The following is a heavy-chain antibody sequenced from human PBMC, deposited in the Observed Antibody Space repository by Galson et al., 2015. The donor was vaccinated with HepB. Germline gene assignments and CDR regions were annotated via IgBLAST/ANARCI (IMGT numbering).Heavy chain of an antibody. CDR3: ARGVGLIDY. CDR2: IHYSGST. CDR1: GGSISSYY. Sequence: ETLSLTCTVSGGSISSYYWSWIRQPPGKGLEWIGYIHYSGSTNYNSSFKSRLTISVDTSKNHFSLKLSSVTAADTAVYYCARGVGLIDYRGQGTLVTVSS. D-gene: IGHD3-10*01. J-gene: IGHJ4*02. V-gene: IGHV4-59*01.